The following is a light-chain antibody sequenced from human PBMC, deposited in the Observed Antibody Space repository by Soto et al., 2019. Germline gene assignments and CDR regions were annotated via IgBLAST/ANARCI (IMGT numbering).Light chain of an antibody. CDR2: DAS. J-gene: IGKJ4*01. CDR3: QQFNNYPLT. CDR1: QGISSA. Sequence: IQLTQSPSSLSASVGDRVTITCRASQGISSALAWCQQKPGKAPKLLIYDASSLESGVPSRFSGSGSGTDFTLTISSLQPEDFATYYCQQFNNYPLTFGGGTKVDIK. V-gene: IGKV1D-13*01.